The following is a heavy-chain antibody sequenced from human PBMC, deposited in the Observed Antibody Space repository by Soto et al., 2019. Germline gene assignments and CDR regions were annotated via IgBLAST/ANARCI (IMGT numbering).Heavy chain of an antibody. CDR3: ERLLKGGTSDWNQIDL. Sequence: SGPTLVNPTQTLTLTCTFSGFSLTSSGMSVTWIRQPPGKALEWLALTDDNDHKYYNSSLRTRLTLSKDTSKNHVVLTMTNMDPVDKGMYFCERLLKGGTSDWNQIDLWGQGTLVTVSS. D-gene: IGHD1-1*01. CDR2: TDDNDHK. V-gene: IGHV2-70*01. J-gene: IGHJ5*02. CDR1: GFSLTSSGMS.